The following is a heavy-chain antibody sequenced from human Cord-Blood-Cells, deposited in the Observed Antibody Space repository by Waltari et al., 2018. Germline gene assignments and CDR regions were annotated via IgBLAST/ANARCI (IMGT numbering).Heavy chain of an antibody. D-gene: IGHD4-17*01. CDR3: ARGPTTFDP. J-gene: IGHJ5*02. Sequence: QVQLQQWGAGLLKPSETLSLTGAVYGGSFSGYSWSWIRQPPGKGLEGIGEINHSGSTNYNPSLKSRVTISVDTSKNQFSLKLSSVTAADTAVYYCARGPTTFDPWGQGTLVTVSS. CDR2: INHSGST. V-gene: IGHV4-34*01. CDR1: GGSFSGYS.